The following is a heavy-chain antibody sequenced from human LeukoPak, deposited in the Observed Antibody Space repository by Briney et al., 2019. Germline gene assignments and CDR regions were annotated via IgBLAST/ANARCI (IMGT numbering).Heavy chain of an antibody. CDR1: GFTFSSHW. D-gene: IGHD3-10*02. V-gene: IGHV3-66*01. Sequence: PGGSLRLSCAASGFTFSSHWMHWVRQAPGKGLEWVSVIYSGGSTYYADSVKGRFTISRDNSMNTLHLQMNSLSAEDTAVYYCARGGLWSAFDYWGQGTLVTVSS. CDR3: ARGGLWSAFDY. CDR2: IYSGGST. J-gene: IGHJ4*02.